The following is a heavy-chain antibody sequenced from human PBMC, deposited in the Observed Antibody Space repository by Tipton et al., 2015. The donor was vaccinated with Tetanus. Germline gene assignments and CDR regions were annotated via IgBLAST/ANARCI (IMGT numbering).Heavy chain of an antibody. CDR1: GDSISSSDYY. V-gene: IGHV4-39*07. J-gene: IGHJ4*02. Sequence: TLSLTCTVSGDSISSSDYYWGWIRQPPGEGLEWIGEIDHSGNTRYNPSLKSRLTISVDKSKNHFSLKLSSVTVADTAVYYCASRGTLRYWGQGTLVTVSS. D-gene: IGHD3-16*01. CDR2: IDHSGNT. CDR3: ASRGTLRY.